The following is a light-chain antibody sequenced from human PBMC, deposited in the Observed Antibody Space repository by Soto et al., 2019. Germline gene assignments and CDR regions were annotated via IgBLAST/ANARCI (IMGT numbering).Light chain of an antibody. CDR2: DAS. CDR1: QSGSSY. CDR3: TRRRPWPWT. V-gene: IGKV3-11*01. Sequence: IVLTQSPATLYLSPGASATLSCRAGQSGSSYLAWYQQKPGQAPRLLIYDASNRATGIPARFSGTGSGTDFTLTISRLEPEDFAVYYCTRRRPWPWTSGQWTTFEI. J-gene: IGKJ1*01.